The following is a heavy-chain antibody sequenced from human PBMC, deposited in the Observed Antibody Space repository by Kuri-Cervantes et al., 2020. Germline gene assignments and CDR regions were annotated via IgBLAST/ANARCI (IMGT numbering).Heavy chain of an antibody. CDR3: ARGSLERAY. J-gene: IGHJ4*02. Sequence: SETLSLTCAVYGGSFSGYYWSWIRQPPGKGLEWIGEINHSGSTNYNQSLKSRVTISVDTSKNQLSLKGSAVTAADTAVYYWARGSLERAYWGQGTLVTVSS. CDR2: INHSGST. CDR1: GGSFSGYY. V-gene: IGHV4-34*01. D-gene: IGHD1-1*01.